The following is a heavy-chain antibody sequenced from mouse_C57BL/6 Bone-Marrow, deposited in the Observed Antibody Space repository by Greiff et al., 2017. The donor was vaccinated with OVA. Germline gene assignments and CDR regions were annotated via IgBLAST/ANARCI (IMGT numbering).Heavy chain of an antibody. J-gene: IGHJ4*01. CDR2: IHPNSGST. CDR1: GYTFTSYW. V-gene: IGHV1-64*01. Sequence: QVQLQQPGAELVKPGASVKLSCKASGYTFTSYWMHWVKQRPGQGLEWIGMIHPNSGSTNYNEKFKSKATLTVEKSSSTAYMQLSSLTSEDSAVYYCARSYYYGSILYYYAMDYWGQGTSVTVSS. D-gene: IGHD1-1*01. CDR3: ARSYYYGSILYYYAMDY.